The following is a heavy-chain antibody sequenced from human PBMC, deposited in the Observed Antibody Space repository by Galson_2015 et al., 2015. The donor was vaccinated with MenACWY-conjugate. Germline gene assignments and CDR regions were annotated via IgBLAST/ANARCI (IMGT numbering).Heavy chain of an antibody. J-gene: IGHJ6*03. CDR3: ATTYSSPGYYYYMDV. V-gene: IGHV3-23*01. CDR2: ISGSGGNT. Sequence: SLRLSCAASGFTFSSYAMSWVRQAPGKGLEWVSAISGSGGNTYYADSVKGRFTISRDNSKNTLYLQINSPRAEDTAVYYCATTYSSPGYYYYMDVWGRGTAVTVSS. CDR1: GFTFSSYA. D-gene: IGHD5-18*01.